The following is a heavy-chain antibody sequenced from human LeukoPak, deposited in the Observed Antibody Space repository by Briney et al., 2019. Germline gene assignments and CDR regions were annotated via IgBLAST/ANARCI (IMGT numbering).Heavy chain of an antibody. CDR1: GFTFSNFG. J-gene: IGHJ4*02. Sequence: GGSLRLSCAASGFTFSNFGMRWVRQAPGKGLEWVAVISYDGSNTYYADSVKGRATISRDNSKNTLFLQMNSLRPEDTAVYYCAKALAQWLVTSALDYWGQGTLVTVSS. CDR3: AKALAQWLVTSALDY. CDR2: ISYDGSNT. V-gene: IGHV3-30*18. D-gene: IGHD6-19*01.